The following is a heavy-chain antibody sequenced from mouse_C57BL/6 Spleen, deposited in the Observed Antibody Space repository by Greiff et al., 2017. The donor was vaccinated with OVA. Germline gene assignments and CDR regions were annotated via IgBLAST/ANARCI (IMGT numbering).Heavy chain of an antibody. Sequence: VQLKESGPVLVKPGASVKMSCKASGYTFTDYYMNWVKQSHGKSLEWIGVINPYNGGTSYNQKFKGKATLTVDKSSSTAYMELNSLTSEDSAVYYCARGVVAPDYWGQGTTLTVSS. CDR2: INPYNGGT. D-gene: IGHD1-1*01. V-gene: IGHV1-19*01. J-gene: IGHJ2*01. CDR1: GYTFTDYY. CDR3: ARGVVAPDY.